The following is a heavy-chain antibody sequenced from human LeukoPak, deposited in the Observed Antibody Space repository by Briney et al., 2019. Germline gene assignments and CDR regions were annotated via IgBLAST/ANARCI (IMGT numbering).Heavy chain of an antibody. CDR1: GFTFSSYA. J-gene: IGHJ2*01. CDR3: ANQGSYCSGGSCYPFDL. D-gene: IGHD2-15*01. Sequence: GGSLRLSCAASGFTFSSYAMSWVRQAPGKGLEWVSAISGSGGSTYYADSVKGRFTISRHNSKNTLYLQMNSLRAEDTAVYYCANQGSYCSGGSCYPFDLWGRGTLVTVSS. CDR2: ISGSGGST. V-gene: IGHV3-23*01.